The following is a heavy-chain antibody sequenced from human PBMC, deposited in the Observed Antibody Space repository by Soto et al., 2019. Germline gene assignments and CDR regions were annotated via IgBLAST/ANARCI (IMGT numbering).Heavy chain of an antibody. CDR2: ISGSGGTT. Sequence: EVQLLESGGGLVQPGGSLRLSCAASGFTFSSYAVTWVRQAPGKGLECVSTISGSGGTTYFADSVKGRFTISRGNSENKLHLQMNSLRAEDTAVYYCARGLGRITGKTLDYWGQGTLVTVSS. CDR3: ARGLGRITGKTLDY. CDR1: GFTFSSYA. J-gene: IGHJ4*02. V-gene: IGHV3-23*01. D-gene: IGHD1-20*01.